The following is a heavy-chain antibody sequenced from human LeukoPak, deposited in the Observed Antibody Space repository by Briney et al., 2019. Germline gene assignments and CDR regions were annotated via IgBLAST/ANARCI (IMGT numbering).Heavy chain of an antibody. V-gene: IGHV4-39*01. CDR1: GFTFSSYA. J-gene: IGHJ4*02. D-gene: IGHD3-22*01. CDR2: IYYSGST. Sequence: GSLRLSCAASGFTFSSYAMSWVRQPPGKGLEWIGSIYYSGSTYYNPSLKSRVTISVGTSKNQFSLKLSSVTAADTAVYYCARLGYYDSSAPYWGQGTLVTVSS. CDR3: ARLGYYDSSAPY.